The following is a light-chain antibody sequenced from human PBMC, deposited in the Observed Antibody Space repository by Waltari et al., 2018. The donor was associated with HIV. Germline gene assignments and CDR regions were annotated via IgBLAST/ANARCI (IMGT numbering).Light chain of an antibody. Sequence: QSALTQPASVSGSPGQSITISCTGTSSDVGSYNLVSWYQQHPGKAPKLMIYEVSKRPSGVSNRFSGSKSGNTASLTISGLQAEDGAYYYCCSYAGSSTLVFGGGSKLTVL. CDR3: CSYAGSSTLV. V-gene: IGLV2-23*02. CDR2: EVS. CDR1: SSDVGSYNL. J-gene: IGLJ2*01.